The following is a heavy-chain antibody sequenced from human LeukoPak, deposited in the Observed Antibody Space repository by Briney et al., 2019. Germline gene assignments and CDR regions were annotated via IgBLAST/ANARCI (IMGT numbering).Heavy chain of an antibody. V-gene: IGHV4-34*01. Sequence: SETLSLTCAVYGGSFSGYYWSWIRQPPGKGLEWIGEINHSGRANYNPSLKSRVTISVDTSKNQFSLKLSSVTAADTAVYYCAREDSSSGFDYWGQGTLVTVSS. CDR3: AREDSSSGFDY. CDR1: GGSFSGYY. J-gene: IGHJ4*02. CDR2: INHSGRA. D-gene: IGHD3-22*01.